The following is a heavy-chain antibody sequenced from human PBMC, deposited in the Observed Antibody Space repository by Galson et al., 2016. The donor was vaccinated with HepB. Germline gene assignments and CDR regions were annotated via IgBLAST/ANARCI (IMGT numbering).Heavy chain of an antibody. CDR2: INHSGTI. J-gene: IGHJ5*02. V-gene: IGHV4-34*01. Sequence: QVQLQESGPGLVKPSETLSLTCAVYGGSLSDYYWSWIRQPPGKGLEWIGEINHSGTINYNPSLKSRVTISVDTSKNQFSLNLGSVTAADTAVYYCARRTVVPTAGNWFDPWGQGTLVTVSS. D-gene: IGHD2-2*01. CDR1: GGSLSDYY. CDR3: ARRTVVPTAGNWFDP.